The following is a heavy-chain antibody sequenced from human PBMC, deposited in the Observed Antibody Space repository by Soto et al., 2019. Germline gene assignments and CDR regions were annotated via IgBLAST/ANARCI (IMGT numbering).Heavy chain of an antibody. CDR3: ARGAAGTAYYYGMDV. D-gene: IGHD6-19*01. Sequence: PSETLSLTCSVSGGSISSGYYYWSWIRQPPGKGLEWIGNIYYSGNTYCNPSLKSRLIISIDTSKNQFSLKVGSVTAEDTAVYYCARGAAGTAYYYGMDVWGQGTTVTVSS. V-gene: IGHV4-30-4*01. J-gene: IGHJ6*02. CDR2: IYYSGNT. CDR1: GGSISSGYYY.